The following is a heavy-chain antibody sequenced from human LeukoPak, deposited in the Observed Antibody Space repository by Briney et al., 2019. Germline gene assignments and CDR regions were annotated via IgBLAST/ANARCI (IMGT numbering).Heavy chain of an antibody. CDR3: ARARRDGYNWGY. Sequence: ASVKVSCKASGYTFTSYDINWVRQATGQGLEWMGWINPNSGGTNYAQKFQGRVTMTRDTSISTAYMELSRLRSDDTAVYYCARARRDGYNWGYWGQGTLVTVSS. J-gene: IGHJ4*02. CDR2: INPNSGGT. V-gene: IGHV1-2*02. D-gene: IGHD5-24*01. CDR1: GYTFTSYD.